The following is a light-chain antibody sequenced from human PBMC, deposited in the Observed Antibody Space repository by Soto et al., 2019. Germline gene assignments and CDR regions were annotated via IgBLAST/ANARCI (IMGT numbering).Light chain of an antibody. Sequence: QSVLTQPASLSGAPGQSITISCPGTRSDVGNYNLVSWYQHHPGKAPKLMIYEVSKRPSGVSYRFSGSKSGDTASLTISGLQAEDEADYYCCSSAGSNYVFGTGTKVTVL. CDR3: CSSAGSNYV. J-gene: IGLJ1*01. CDR1: RSDVGNYNL. CDR2: EVS. V-gene: IGLV2-23*02.